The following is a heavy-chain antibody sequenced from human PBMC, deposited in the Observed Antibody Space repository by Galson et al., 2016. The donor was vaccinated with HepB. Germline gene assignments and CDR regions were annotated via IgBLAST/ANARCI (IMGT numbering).Heavy chain of an antibody. J-gene: IGHJ6*02. CDR1: GFTFSSYW. CDR3: ARGMIVNVYEIDV. V-gene: IGHV3-74*01. CDR2: TNSDGSET. Sequence: SLRLSCAGSGFTFSSYWIHWVRQVPGKGLVWVARTNSDGSETNYADSVKGRFIISRDNAKNTVYLQMNSLRAEETAVYYCARGMIVNVYEIDVWGQGTTVTVSS. D-gene: IGHD3-22*01.